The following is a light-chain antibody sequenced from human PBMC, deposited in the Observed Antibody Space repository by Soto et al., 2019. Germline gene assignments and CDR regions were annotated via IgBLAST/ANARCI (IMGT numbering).Light chain of an antibody. CDR1: QGISSY. CDR3: QQYYSYPPT. Sequence: AFRMTQSPSSFSASTGDRVTITCRASQGISSYLAWYQQKPGKAPKLLIYAASTLQSGVPSRFSGSGSGTDFTLTISCLQSEDFATYYCQQYYSYPPTFGPGTKVD. J-gene: IGKJ3*01. CDR2: AAS. V-gene: IGKV1-8*01.